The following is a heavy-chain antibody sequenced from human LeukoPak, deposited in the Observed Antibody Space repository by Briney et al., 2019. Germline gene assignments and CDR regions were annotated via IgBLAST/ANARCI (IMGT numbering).Heavy chain of an antibody. J-gene: IGHJ4*02. D-gene: IGHD2-21*02. CDR1: GFPSSSYS. CDR2: ISSDGRKE. Sequence: AGSLILSCAASGFPSSSYSMNWVRQAPGKGLGWVAVISSDGRKEYYEDSVKGRFTISRDNSKSKLFLQMSSLRPEDTAVYYCSRDGDVTGETFDYWGQGTLVTVSS. CDR3: SRDGDVTGETFDY. V-gene: IGHV3-30*03.